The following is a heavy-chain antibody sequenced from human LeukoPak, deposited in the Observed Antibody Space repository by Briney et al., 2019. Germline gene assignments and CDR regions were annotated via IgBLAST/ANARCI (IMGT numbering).Heavy chain of an antibody. CDR1: GFTFSSYA. D-gene: IGHD2-15*01. CDR2: ISGSGGST. V-gene: IGHV3-23*01. Sequence: GGSLRLSCAASGFTFSSYAMSWVRQAPGKGLEWVSAISGSGGSTYYADSVKGRFTISRDNSKNTLYLQMNSLRAEDTAVYYCAKVAVRGSSGGPKAGGYFDYWGQGTLVTVSS. CDR3: AKVAVRGSSGGPKAGGYFDY. J-gene: IGHJ4*02.